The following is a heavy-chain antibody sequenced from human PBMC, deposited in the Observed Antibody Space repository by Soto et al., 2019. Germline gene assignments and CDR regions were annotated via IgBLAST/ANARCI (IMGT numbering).Heavy chain of an antibody. V-gene: IGHV3-11*06. CDR3: ARARGYCSSTSCYMEYYYYYGMDV. CDR1: GFTFSDYY. J-gene: IGHJ6*02. Sequence: QVQLVESGGGLVKPGGSLRLSCAASGFTFSDYYMSWIRQAPGKGLEWVSYIGSSSSYTNYADSVKGRFTISRDNAKNSLYLQMNSLRAEDTAVYYCARARGYCSSTSCYMEYYYYYGMDVWGQGTTVTVSS. D-gene: IGHD2-2*02. CDR2: IGSSSSYT.